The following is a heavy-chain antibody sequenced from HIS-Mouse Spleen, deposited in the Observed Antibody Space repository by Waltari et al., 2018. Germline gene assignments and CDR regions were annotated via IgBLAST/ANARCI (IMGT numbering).Heavy chain of an antibody. D-gene: IGHD3-3*01. Sequence: EVQLLESGGGLVQPGGSLRLSCAASGFTFSSYAMSWVRQAPGKGLEWVSAISGSGGSTYYADSVKGRFTISRDNSKNTLYLQMNSLRAEDTAVYYCAKSGIVLRFLEWLLWHGPFDYWGQGTLVTVSS. CDR2: ISGSGGST. V-gene: IGHV3-23*01. CDR1: GFTFSSYA. J-gene: IGHJ4*02. CDR3: AKSGIVLRFLEWLLWHGPFDY.